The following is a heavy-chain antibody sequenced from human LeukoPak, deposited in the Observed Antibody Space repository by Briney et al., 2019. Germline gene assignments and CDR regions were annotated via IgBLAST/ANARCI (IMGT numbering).Heavy chain of an antibody. CDR3: ARDPPRGYSSGTGDY. Sequence: SVKVSCKASGGTFSSYGIGWVRQAPGQGLEWMGGIIPVFGRTNYAQKFLGRVTISADSTNTAYMELRSLRSDDTAVYYCARDPPRGYSSGTGDYWGQGTLVTVSS. V-gene: IGHV1-69*01. J-gene: IGHJ4*02. CDR1: GGTFSSYG. CDR2: IIPVFGRT. D-gene: IGHD5-18*01.